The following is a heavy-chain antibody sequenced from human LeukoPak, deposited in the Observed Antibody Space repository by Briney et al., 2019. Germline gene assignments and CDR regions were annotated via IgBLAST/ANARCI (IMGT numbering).Heavy chain of an antibody. D-gene: IGHD6-13*01. J-gene: IGHJ4*02. V-gene: IGHV1-18*01. CDR3: ARDGLDLAAAGIDY. CDR1: GYTFTSYG. CDR2: ISAYNGNT. Sequence: GASVKVSCKASGYTFTSYGISWVRQAPGQRLEWMGWISAYNGNTNYAQKLQGRVTMTTDTSTSTAYMELRSLRSDDTAVYYCARDGLDLAAAGIDYWGQGTLVTVSS.